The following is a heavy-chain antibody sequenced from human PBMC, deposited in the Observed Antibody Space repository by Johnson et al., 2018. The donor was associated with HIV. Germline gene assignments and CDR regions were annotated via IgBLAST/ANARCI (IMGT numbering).Heavy chain of an antibody. Sequence: VQLVESGGGVVQPGRSLRLSCAASGFTFSSYAMHWVRQAPGKGLEWVANINQDGSETYYADSVKGRFTVSRDNSKNTLYLEANSLGPEDTATYYCAKGSTPTMIIVVISAFDIWGQGTVVAVSS. CDR1: GFTFSSYA. V-gene: IGHV3-30*04. D-gene: IGHD3-22*01. CDR2: INQDGSET. J-gene: IGHJ3*02. CDR3: AKGSTPTMIIVVISAFDI.